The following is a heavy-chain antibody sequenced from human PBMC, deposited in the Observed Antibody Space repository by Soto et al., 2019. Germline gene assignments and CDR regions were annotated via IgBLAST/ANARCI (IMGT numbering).Heavy chain of an antibody. J-gene: IGHJ4*02. D-gene: IGHD3-22*01. CDR3: ARDSDYYDSSARGFDY. CDR2: INPSGGST. V-gene: IGHV1-46*01. CDR1: GYTFTSYY. Sequence: GASVKVSCKASGYTFTSYYMHWVRQAPGQGLEWMGIINPSGGSTSYAQKFQGRVTMTRDTSTSTAYMELSSLRSEDTAVYYCARDSDYYDSSARGFDYWGQGTLVTVSS.